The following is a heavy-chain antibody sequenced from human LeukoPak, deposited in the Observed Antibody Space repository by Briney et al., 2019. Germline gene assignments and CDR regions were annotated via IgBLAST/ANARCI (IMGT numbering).Heavy chain of an antibody. Sequence: GESLKISCKGSGYIFTHNWLGWVRQMPGKGLEWMGMIYPGDSDTRYSPSFEGQVTISVDKSSSTAYLQWSSLKASDTAMYYCARQTRDGSGSRGYFFDFWGQGTLVTVSS. J-gene: IGHJ4*02. D-gene: IGHD3-10*01. CDR2: IYPGDSDT. V-gene: IGHV5-51*01. CDR1: GYIFTHNW. CDR3: ARQTRDGSGSRGYFFDF.